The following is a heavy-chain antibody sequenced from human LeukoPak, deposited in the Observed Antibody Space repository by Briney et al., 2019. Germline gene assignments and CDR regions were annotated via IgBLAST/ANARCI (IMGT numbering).Heavy chain of an antibody. CDR1: GGSFIGYD. V-gene: IGHV4-34*01. CDR2: INHSGGT. CDR3: ASLARGGNWFDP. J-gene: IGHJ5*02. Sequence: PSETLSLTCAVYGGSFIGYDWTRIRQPPGKGLEWIGEINHSGGTNYNPSLKSRVTISVDTSKNQFSLKLSSVTAADTAVYYCASLARGGNWFDPWGQGTLVTVSS. D-gene: IGHD6-6*01.